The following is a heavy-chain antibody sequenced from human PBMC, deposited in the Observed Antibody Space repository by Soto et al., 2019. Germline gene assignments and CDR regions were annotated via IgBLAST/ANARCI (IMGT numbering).Heavy chain of an antibody. J-gene: IGHJ5*02. CDR2: LDQGGGEK. CDR3: ARGGNSFDP. Sequence: EVQVVESGGGLVQPEGFLRLSCAASQFNFSDYWMAWVRQAPGKGLEWVANLDQGGGEKHYGDSMKGRFTISRGNAKNSLYLQMNSLRAEDTAVYYCARGGNSFDPWGQGTLVTVSS. V-gene: IGHV3-7*05. D-gene: IGHD3-10*01. CDR1: QFNFSDYW.